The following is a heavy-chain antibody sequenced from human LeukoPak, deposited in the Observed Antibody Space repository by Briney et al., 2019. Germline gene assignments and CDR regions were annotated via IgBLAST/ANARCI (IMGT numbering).Heavy chain of an antibody. CDR1: GYTFTSYD. Sequence: ASVKVSCRASGYTFTSYDINWVRQATGQELEWMGWMNPNSGNTGYAQKFQGRVTITADKSTSTAYMELSSLRSEDTAVYYCARSRVVTAYDAFDIWGQGTMVTVSS. CDR3: ARSRVVTAYDAFDI. D-gene: IGHD2-21*02. V-gene: IGHV1-8*01. J-gene: IGHJ3*02. CDR2: MNPNSGNT.